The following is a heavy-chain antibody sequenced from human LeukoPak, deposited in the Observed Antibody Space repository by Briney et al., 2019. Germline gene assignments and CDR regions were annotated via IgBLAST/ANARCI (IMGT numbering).Heavy chain of an antibody. D-gene: IGHD6-13*01. CDR2: IYYSGST. CDR1: GGSISSGGYY. V-gene: IGHV4-31*03. CDR3: ARSGSSFPFDY. J-gene: IGHJ4*02. Sequence: PSETLSLTCTVSGGSISSGGYYWSWIRQHPGKGLEWIGYIYYSGSTYYNPSLKSRVTISVNTSKNQFSLKLSSVTAADTAVYYCARSGSSFPFDYWGQGTLVTVSS.